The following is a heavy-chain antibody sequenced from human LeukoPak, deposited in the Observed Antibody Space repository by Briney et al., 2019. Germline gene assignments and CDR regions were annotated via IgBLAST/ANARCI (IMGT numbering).Heavy chain of an antibody. J-gene: IGHJ6*03. CDR1: GGSISSYY. CDR2: IYYSGST. CDR3: ARESWNYVFYYYYMDV. D-gene: IGHD1-7*01. V-gene: IGHV4-59*06. Sequence: SETLSLTCTVSGGSISSYYWSWIRQHPGKGLEWIGYIYYSGSTYYNPSLKSRVTISVDTSKNQFSLKLSSVTAADTAVYYCARESWNYVFYYYYMDVWGKGTTVTVSS.